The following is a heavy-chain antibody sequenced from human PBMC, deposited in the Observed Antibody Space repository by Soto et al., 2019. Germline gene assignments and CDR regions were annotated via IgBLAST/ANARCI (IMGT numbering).Heavy chain of an antibody. CDR1: GYTFTNDG. V-gene: IGHV1-18*01. CDR2: INTYNGNT. D-gene: IGHD6-13*01. CDR3: ARDLLYSTRSTVRFDI. J-gene: IGHJ3*02. Sequence: VQLVQSGVEVKKPGASVKVSCKASGYTFTNDGISWVRQAPGQGLEWMGWINTYNGNTNYAQKVQGRVTMTTETSTSTAYMELRSLRSDDTAVYYCARDLLYSTRSTVRFDIWGQGTMLTVSS.